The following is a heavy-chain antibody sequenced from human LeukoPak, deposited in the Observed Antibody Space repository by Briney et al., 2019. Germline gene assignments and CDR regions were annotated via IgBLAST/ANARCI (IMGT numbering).Heavy chain of an antibody. CDR2: IYASGST. Sequence: SETLSLTCTVSGVSITTYYWSWIRQPAGKGLEWIGHIYASGSTNYNPSLKSRVTMSVETSKNQFSLKLSSVTAADTAVYYCARRGITIFARWGQGTLVTVSS. D-gene: IGHD3-3*01. V-gene: IGHV4-4*07. CDR3: ARRGITIFAR. J-gene: IGHJ4*02. CDR1: GVSITTYY.